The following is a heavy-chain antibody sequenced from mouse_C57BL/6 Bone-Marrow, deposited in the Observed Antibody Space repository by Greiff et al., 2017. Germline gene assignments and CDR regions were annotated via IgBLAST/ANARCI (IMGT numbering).Heavy chain of an antibody. CDR1: GYTFTSYG. Sequence: VQLQQSGAELARPGASVKLSCKASGYTFTSYGISWVKQRTGQGLEWIGEIYPRRGNPYYNEKFKGKAKLTADKSSSTAYMELRSLTSEDSADYFCARSIYGYDHYWGQGTTLTVSS. J-gene: IGHJ2*01. D-gene: IGHD2-2*01. CDR3: ARSIYGYDHY. V-gene: IGHV1-81*01. CDR2: IYPRRGNP.